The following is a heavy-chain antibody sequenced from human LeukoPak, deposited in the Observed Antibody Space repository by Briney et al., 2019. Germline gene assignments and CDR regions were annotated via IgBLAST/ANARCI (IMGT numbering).Heavy chain of an antibody. V-gene: IGHV4-59*01. J-gene: IGHJ6*03. D-gene: IGHD6-19*01. CDR3: ARDRSIAVAGNYYYYMDV. CDR1: GGSISSYY. CDR2: IYYSGST. Sequence: SETLSLTCTVSGGSISSYYWSWIRQPPGKGLEWIGYIYYSGSTNYNPSLKSRVTISVDTSKNQFSLMLSSVTAADTAVYYCARDRSIAVAGNYYYYMDVWGKGTTVTVSS.